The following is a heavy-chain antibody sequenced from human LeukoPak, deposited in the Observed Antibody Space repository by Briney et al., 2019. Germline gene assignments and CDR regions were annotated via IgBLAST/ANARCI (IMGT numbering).Heavy chain of an antibody. D-gene: IGHD2-8*01. J-gene: IGHJ4*02. CDR2: MNLDGSEK. CDR3: ARDATYCTNGVCYTRFDY. Sequence: GGSLRLSCAASGFTFSSYWMSWVRQAPGKGLEWVARMNLDGSEKYYVDSVKGRFTISRDNAKTSLYLEMNSLRAEDTAVYYCARDATYCTNGVCYTRFDYWGQGTLVTVSS. CDR1: GFTFSSYW. V-gene: IGHV3-7*01.